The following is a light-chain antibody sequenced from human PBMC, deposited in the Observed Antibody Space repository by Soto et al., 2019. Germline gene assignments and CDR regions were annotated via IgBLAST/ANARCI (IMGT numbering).Light chain of an antibody. CDR2: DAS. J-gene: IGKJ5*01. Sequence: AIQLTQSPSSLSASVGDRVTITCRASQGISRALAWYQQKPGKAPKLLIYDASSLESGVPSRFSGSGSGTDFTLTISGLQPEDFATYCCQQFNSYLSITFGQGTRLEIK. CDR3: QQFNSYLSIT. V-gene: IGKV1-13*02. CDR1: QGISRA.